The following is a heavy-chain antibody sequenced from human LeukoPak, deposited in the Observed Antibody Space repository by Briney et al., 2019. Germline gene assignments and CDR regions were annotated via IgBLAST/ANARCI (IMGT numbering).Heavy chain of an antibody. J-gene: IGHJ4*02. CDR1: GGSITSYY. CDR3: ARGGGQYNILTGYPYYFDY. D-gene: IGHD3-9*01. Sequence: PSETLSLTCTVSGGSITSYYWSWIRQPPGKGLEWIGYIYYSGGAYYNPSLKSRLTMSVDTSKNQFSLKLSSVIVEDTAVYYCARGGGQYNILTGYPYYFDYWGQGTLVTVSS. V-gene: IGHV4-59*04. CDR2: IYYSGGA.